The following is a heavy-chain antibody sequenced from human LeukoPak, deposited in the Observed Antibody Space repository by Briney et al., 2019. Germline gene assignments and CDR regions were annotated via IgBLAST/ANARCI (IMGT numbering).Heavy chain of an antibody. D-gene: IGHD3-3*01. CDR2: ISSSSSYI. Sequence: GGSLRLSWAVSGFTFSSFSMDWVRQAPGEGLEWVSSISSSSSYIYYRGSVKGRFTISRDHAKNSLYLQMNSLRAEDTAVYYCARAPTTIFGVVRFDPWGQGTLVTVSS. CDR1: GFTFSSFS. J-gene: IGHJ5*02. V-gene: IGHV3-21*01. CDR3: ARAPTTIFGVVRFDP.